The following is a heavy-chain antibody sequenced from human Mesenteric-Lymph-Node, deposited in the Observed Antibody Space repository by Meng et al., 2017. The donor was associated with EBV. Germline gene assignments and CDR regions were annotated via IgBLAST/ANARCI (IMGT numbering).Heavy chain of an antibody. D-gene: IGHD3-10*01. CDR2: IYHSGST. J-gene: IGHJ5*02. CDR3: AKVDGSGRSNWFDP. V-gene: IGHV4-4*02. Sequence: QGPVQASGPGLVKPSGTLSLTFAVSGGSISSYNWGSWVRQPPGKGLEWIGEIYHSGSTNNNPSLRSRVTISVDKSKNQFSLRLSSVTAADTAVYYCAKVDGSGRSNWFDPWGQGTLVTVS. CDR1: GGSISSYNW.